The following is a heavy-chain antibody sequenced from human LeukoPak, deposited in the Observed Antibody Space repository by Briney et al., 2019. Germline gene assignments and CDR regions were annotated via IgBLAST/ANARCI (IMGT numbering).Heavy chain of an antibody. CDR2: TYYRSTWYN. V-gene: IGHV6-1*01. D-gene: IGHD2-2*01. CDR1: GDSVSSNSVT. Sequence: SQTLSLTCAISGDSVSSNSVTWNWIRQSPSRGLGWLGSTYYRSTWYNDYAVSVRGRITVNPDTSKNQFSLHLNSVTPEDTAVYYCARRLTQYDCFDPWGQGILVTVSS. J-gene: IGHJ5*02. CDR3: ARRLTQYDCFDP.